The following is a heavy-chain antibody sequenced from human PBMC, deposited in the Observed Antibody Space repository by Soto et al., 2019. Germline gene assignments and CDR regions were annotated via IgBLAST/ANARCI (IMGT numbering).Heavy chain of an antibody. CDR2: IIPIFGTA. CDR1: GGTFSSYA. D-gene: IGHD1-26*01. J-gene: IGHJ3*02. Sequence: ASVKVSCKASGGTFSSYAISWVRQAPGRGLEWMGGIIPIFGTANYAQKFQGRVTITADKSTCTAYMELSSLRSEDTAVYYCARGGLVGATTKAFDIWGQGTMVTVSS. CDR3: ARGGLVGATTKAFDI. V-gene: IGHV1-69*06.